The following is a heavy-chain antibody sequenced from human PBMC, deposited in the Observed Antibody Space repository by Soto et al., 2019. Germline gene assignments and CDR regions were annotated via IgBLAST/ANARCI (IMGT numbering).Heavy chain of an antibody. Sequence: PGESLKISCKGSGYSFPSYWIGWVRQMPGKGLEWMGIIYPGDSDTKYSPSFQGQVTFSADKSIRTAYLQWGSLKASDSAIYYCERTAGSAGRFSEHWGQGTLVTVSS. D-gene: IGHD2-15*01. CDR1: GYSFPSYW. CDR2: IYPGDSDT. V-gene: IGHV5-51*01. J-gene: IGHJ4*02. CDR3: ERTAGSAGRFSEH.